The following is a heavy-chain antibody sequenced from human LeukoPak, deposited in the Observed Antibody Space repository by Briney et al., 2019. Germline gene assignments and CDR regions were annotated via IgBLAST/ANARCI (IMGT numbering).Heavy chain of an antibody. J-gene: IGHJ4*02. CDR2: ISAYSGNT. V-gene: IGHV1-18*01. Sequence: VKVSCKASGYTFANYGIFWVRQAPGQGLEWMGWISAYSGNTNYAQKLQGRVTMTTETSTSTAYMELESLRSDDTAVYYCAISQGSYYDTSGYLGGDYWGQGTLVTVSS. CDR1: GYTFANYG. D-gene: IGHD3-22*01. CDR3: AISQGSYYDTSGYLGGDY.